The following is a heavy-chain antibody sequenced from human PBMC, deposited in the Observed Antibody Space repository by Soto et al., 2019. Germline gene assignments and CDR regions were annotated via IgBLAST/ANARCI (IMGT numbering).Heavy chain of an antibody. Sequence: QVQLVESGGGVVQPGRSLRLSCAASRFTFSNYGMHWVRQTPGKGLEWVAVISYDGSNKYYADSVKGRFTISRDNSKNTLYLQRNSLRDEDSAVYYCVNGGYQYFDYWGQGTLVTVSS. V-gene: IGHV3-30*18. D-gene: IGHD5-12*01. J-gene: IGHJ4*02. CDR1: RFTFSNYG. CDR2: ISYDGSNK. CDR3: VNGGYQYFDY.